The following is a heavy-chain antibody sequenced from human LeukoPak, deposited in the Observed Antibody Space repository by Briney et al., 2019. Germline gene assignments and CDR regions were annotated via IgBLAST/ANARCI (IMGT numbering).Heavy chain of an antibody. Sequence: SLRLSCAASGFTFSSYGMHWVRQAPGKGLEWVAVISYDGSNKYYADSVKGRFTISRDNSKNTLHLRMNSLRAEDTAVYYCAKVSRAAAPGNYWGQGTLVTVSS. D-gene: IGHD6-13*01. CDR3: AKVSRAAAPGNY. CDR2: ISYDGSNK. V-gene: IGHV3-30*18. J-gene: IGHJ4*02. CDR1: GFTFSSYG.